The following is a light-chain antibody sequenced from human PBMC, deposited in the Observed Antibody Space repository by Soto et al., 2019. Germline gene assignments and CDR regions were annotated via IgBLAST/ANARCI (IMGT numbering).Light chain of an antibody. CDR2: DAS. Sequence: EIVMTPSPATLSVSPGERATLSCRASQSVSSYLAWYQQKPGQAPRLLIYDASNRATGIPARFSGSGSGTDFTLTISSLEPEDFAVYYCQQRSNWPTFGQGTKVDIK. CDR3: QQRSNWPT. J-gene: IGKJ1*01. V-gene: IGKV3-11*01. CDR1: QSVSSY.